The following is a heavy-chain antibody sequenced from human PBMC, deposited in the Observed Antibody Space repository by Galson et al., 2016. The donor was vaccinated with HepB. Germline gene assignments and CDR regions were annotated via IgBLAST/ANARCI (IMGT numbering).Heavy chain of an antibody. V-gene: IGHV3-23*01. CDR1: GFAFSSYA. CDR2: ISDSGRTT. J-gene: IGHJ6*02. D-gene: IGHD5-12*01. CDR3: ANLRGGYSGPRYYDYYNGMDV. Sequence: SLRLSCAASGFAFSSYAMSWVRQAPWKGLEWVSAISDSGRTTYYTDSVKGRFTISRDNSRNTLHLQMNSLTAEDTAIYYCANLRGGYSGPRYYDYYNGMDVWGQGTTVTVSS.